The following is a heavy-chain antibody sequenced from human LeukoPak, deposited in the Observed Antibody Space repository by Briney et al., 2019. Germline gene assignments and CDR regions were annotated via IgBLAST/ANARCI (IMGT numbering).Heavy chain of an antibody. CDR3: ARGSSGRDSSGYSGDFDY. Sequence: PSETLSLACAVYGGSFSGYYWSWIRQPPGKGLEWIGEINHSGSTNYNPSLKSRVTISVDTSKNQFSLKLSSVTAADTAVYYCARGSSGRDSSGYSGDFDYWGQGTLVTVAS. CDR1: GGSFSGYY. D-gene: IGHD3-22*01. J-gene: IGHJ4*02. CDR2: INHSGST. V-gene: IGHV4-34*01.